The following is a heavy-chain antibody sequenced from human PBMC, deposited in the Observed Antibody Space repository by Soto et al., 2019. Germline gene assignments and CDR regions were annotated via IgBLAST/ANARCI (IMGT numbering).Heavy chain of an antibody. D-gene: IGHD2-2*01. CDR3: ALRYCSRTTCPPLNSYFYLDV. Sequence: GGSLRLSCAASGFTFSSYSMNWVRQAPGKGLEWVSSISSSSSYIYYADSVKGRFTISRDNAKNTLYLQMNSLRAEDTAVYYCALRYCSRTTCPPLNSYFYLDVWGKGTTVTVSS. CDR1: GFTFSSYS. V-gene: IGHV3-21*04. CDR2: ISSSSSYI. J-gene: IGHJ6*04.